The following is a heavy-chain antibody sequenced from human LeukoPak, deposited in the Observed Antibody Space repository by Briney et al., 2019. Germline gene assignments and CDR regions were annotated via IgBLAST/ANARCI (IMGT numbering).Heavy chain of an antibody. J-gene: IGHJ6*02. D-gene: IGHD3-22*01. CDR1: GFTFSSYS. CDR3: ARGPKSYYYDSSGYYPTYYYYGMDV. CDR2: ISSSSSYT. V-gene: IGHV3-21*01. Sequence: GGSLRLSCAASGFTFSSYSMNWVRQAPGKGLEWVSSISSSSSYTYYADSVKGRFTISRDNAKNSLYLQMNSLRVEDTAVYYCARGPKSYYYDSSGYYPTYYYYGMDVWGQGTTVTVSS.